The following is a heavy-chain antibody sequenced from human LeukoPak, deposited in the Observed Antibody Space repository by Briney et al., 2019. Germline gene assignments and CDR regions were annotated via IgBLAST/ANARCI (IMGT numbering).Heavy chain of an antibody. J-gene: IGHJ5*02. CDR1: GYSISSGYY. V-gene: IGHV4-38-2*02. Sequence: SETLSVTCAVSGYSISSGYYWGWIRQPPGKGLEWIGSIYHSGSTYYNPSLKSRVTISVDTSKNQFSLKLSSVTAADTAVYYCARDYIVVVPAATYNWFDPWGQGTLVTVSS. CDR2: IYHSGST. CDR3: ARDYIVVVPAATYNWFDP. D-gene: IGHD2-2*01.